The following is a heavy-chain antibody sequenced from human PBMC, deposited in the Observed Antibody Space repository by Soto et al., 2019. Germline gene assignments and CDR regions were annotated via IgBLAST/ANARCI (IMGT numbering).Heavy chain of an antibody. J-gene: IGHJ4*02. CDR3: AHRGGAAVGLYYFDY. CDR1: GFSLSTTGVG. CDR2: IYWHDDK. V-gene: IGHV2-5*01. D-gene: IGHD6-13*01. Sequence: GSGPTLVNPTQTLTLTCTFSGFSLSTTGVGVSWIRQPPGKALEWPALIYWHDDKRYSPSLKSRLTITKDTSKNQVVLTMTNMDPVDTATYYCAHRGGAAVGLYYFDYWGQGALVTVSS.